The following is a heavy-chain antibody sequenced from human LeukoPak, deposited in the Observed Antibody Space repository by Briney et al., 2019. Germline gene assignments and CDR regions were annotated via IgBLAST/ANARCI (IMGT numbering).Heavy chain of an antibody. Sequence: GGSLRLSCAASGFTVSDYYMSWIRQTPGKGLEWVSYISSSGTTIYYADSVRGRFTVSRDNAKNSLYLQMDSLSAEDTAVYYCASLRGVNRWGQGTLVTVSS. D-gene: IGHD3-10*01. V-gene: IGHV3-11*01. CDR3: ASLRGVNR. CDR2: ISSSGTTI. J-gene: IGHJ4*02. CDR1: GFTVSDYY.